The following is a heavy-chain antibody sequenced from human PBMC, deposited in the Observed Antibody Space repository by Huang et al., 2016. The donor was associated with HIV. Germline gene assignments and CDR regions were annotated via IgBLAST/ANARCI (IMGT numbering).Heavy chain of an antibody. CDR3: ATSRYDGSTSYHNEYFQH. D-gene: IGHD3-22*01. J-gene: IGHJ1*01. Sequence: QLQLVESGGGVVQPGRYLRVSCAASGFTLRNVGKTWVRQGPGKGLGCLVITSYDENYKYYADSVTCRFTISRDNSKNMLYLQMNSLTAEDTAVYYCATSRYDGSTSYHNEYFQHWGQGTLVTVSP. CDR1: GFTLRNVG. V-gene: IGHV3-30*03. CDR2: TSYDENYK.